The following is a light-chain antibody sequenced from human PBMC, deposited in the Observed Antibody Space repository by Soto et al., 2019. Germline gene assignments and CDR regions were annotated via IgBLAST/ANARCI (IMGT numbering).Light chain of an antibody. CDR2: AAS. Sequence: DIQMTQSPSSLSASVGDRVTITCRASQSISSYLNCYQQKPGKAPKLLIYAASSLQSGVPSRFTGSGSGTDFTLTIRSLQPEDFETYCCQPSYSTPFTFGPGTKVDIK. J-gene: IGKJ3*01. V-gene: IGKV1-39*01. CDR1: QSISSY. CDR3: QPSYSTPFT.